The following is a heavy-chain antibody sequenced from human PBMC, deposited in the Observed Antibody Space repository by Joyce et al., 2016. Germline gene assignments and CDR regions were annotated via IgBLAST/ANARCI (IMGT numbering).Heavy chain of an antibody. CDR2: IDNDGST. Sequence: EVQLVESGGGLIQPGGSLRLSCAASGFTVISNYMSWVRQAPGKWVEWVSVIDNDGSTYYADAVKGRFTFSRDNSKNTLYLQMNSLRAEDTAVYYCARDTYTIMAFDYWGQGTLVTVSS. D-gene: IGHD5-24*01. CDR1: GFTVISNY. CDR3: ARDTYTIMAFDY. V-gene: IGHV3-53*01. J-gene: IGHJ4*02.